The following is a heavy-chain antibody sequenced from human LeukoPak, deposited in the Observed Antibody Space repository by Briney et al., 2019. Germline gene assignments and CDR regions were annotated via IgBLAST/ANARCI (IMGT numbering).Heavy chain of an antibody. CDR3: ARAYLVTGTGGY. CDR2: ISSSYI. Sequence: GGSLRLSCAASGFTFSSYSMNWVRQAPGKGLEWVSSISSSYIYYADSVKGRFTISRDNAKNSLYLQMNSLRAEDTAVYYCARAYLVTGTGGYWGQGTLVTVSS. CDR1: GFTFSSYS. V-gene: IGHV3-21*01. D-gene: IGHD1-7*01. J-gene: IGHJ4*02.